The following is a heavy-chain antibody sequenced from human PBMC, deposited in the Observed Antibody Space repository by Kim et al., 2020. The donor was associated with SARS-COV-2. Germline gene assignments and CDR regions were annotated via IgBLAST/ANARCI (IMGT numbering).Heavy chain of an antibody. Sequence: KFQGRVTIIADKSTNTAYMDLSSLRSEDTAVYYCASPRGYNFAKYDAFDIWGQGTMVTVSS. CDR3: ASPRGYNFAKYDAFDI. V-gene: IGHV1-69*02. D-gene: IGHD5-18*01. J-gene: IGHJ3*02.